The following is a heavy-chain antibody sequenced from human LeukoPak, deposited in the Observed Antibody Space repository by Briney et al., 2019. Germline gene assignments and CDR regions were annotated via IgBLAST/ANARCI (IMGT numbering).Heavy chain of an antibody. CDR2: IWCEGSHE. V-gene: IGHV3-33*06. J-gene: IGHJ4*02. CDR1: GFTFSSHD. Sequence: GRSLRLSCAASGFTFSSHDMHWVRQAPGKGLEWVAGIWCEGSHEYYADFVKVRFTISRDNSKNTLYLQMNSLRAEDTAVYYCAKDRAYSGYVNSVLIDYWGQGTLVTVSS. CDR3: AKDRAYSGYVNSVLIDY. D-gene: IGHD5-12*01.